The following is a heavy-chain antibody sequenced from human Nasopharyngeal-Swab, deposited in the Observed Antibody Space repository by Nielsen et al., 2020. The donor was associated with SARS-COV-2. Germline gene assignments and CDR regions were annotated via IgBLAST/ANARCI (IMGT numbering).Heavy chain of an antibody. J-gene: IGHJ6*02. D-gene: IGHD3-10*01. V-gene: IGHV1-69*13. CDR3: AGSSRGSGPERAGFGMDV. Sequence: SVKVSCKASGGIFSGYAFNWVRQAPGQGLEWMGGIIPIFATTNYAQKFQGRITITADESTSTAYMELNSLRSQDTAVYYCAGSSRGSGPERAGFGMDVWGQGTTVSVSS. CDR1: GGIFSGYA. CDR2: IIPIFATT.